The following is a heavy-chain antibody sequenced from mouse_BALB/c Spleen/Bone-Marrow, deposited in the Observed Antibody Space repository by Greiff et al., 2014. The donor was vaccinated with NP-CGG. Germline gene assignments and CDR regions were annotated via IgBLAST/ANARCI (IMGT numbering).Heavy chain of an antibody. CDR3: AREPHYYAMDY. CDR1: GFSLTGYG. V-gene: IGHV2-6-7*01. J-gene: IGHJ4*01. CDR2: IWGDGST. Sequence: VKLQESGPGLVAPSQSLSISCTVSGFSLTGYGVNWVRQPPGKGLEWLGMIWGDGSTDYNSALKSRLSISKDNSKSQVFLKMNSLQTDDTARYYCAREPHYYAMDYWGQGTSVTVSS.